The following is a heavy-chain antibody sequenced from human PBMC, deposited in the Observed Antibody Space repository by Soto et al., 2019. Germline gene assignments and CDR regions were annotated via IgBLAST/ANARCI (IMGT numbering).Heavy chain of an antibody. V-gene: IGHV3-33*01. CDR2: IWPDGSNI. J-gene: IGHJ4*02. CDR3: ARYDYHTFYYFDY. Sequence: QVQLVESGGGVVQPGRSLRLSCAASGFTFGTYAMHWVRQAPGNWLEWVAGIWPDGSNIDYADSVKGRFTISIDNSKNTLLLQMNSLKDEDTAVYYCARYDYHTFYYFDYWGQGTLVTVSS. D-gene: IGHD4-17*01. CDR1: GFTFGTYA.